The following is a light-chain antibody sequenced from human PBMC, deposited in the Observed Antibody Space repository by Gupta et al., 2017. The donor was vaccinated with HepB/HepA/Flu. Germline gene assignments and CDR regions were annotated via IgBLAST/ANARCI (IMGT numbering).Light chain of an antibody. J-gene: IGKJ5*01. V-gene: IGKV2-28*01. CDR3: MQALQTPPA. CDR2: LVS. CDR1: QSLLHSNGYNY. Sequence: DIVMTQSPLSLPVTPGEPASISCRSSQSLLHSNGYNYLDWYLQKPGQSPQPLIYLVSNRASGVPDRFSGSGSGTDFTLKISRVEAEDVGVYYCMQALQTPPAFGQGTRLEIK.